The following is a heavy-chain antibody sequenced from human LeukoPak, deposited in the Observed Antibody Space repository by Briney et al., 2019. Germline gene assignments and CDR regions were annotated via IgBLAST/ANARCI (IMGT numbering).Heavy chain of an antibody. Sequence: SVKVSCEASGYTFINYGLSWMRQAPGQGLEWMGWISGYNGKTKYAQRLQGRVTMTTDTSTSTAYMELRSLRSDDTAVYYCARDVDPNYGDSYLDYWGQGTLVTVSS. J-gene: IGHJ4*02. CDR2: ISGYNGKT. CDR3: ARDVDPNYGDSYLDY. D-gene: IGHD4-17*01. CDR1: GYTFINYG. V-gene: IGHV1-18*01.